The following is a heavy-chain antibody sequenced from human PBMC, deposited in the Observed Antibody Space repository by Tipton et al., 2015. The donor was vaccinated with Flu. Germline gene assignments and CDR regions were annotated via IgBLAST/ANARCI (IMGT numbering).Heavy chain of an antibody. D-gene: IGHD5-24*01. CDR1: GFTFSSIY. J-gene: IGHJ4*02. Sequence: GSLRLSCAASGFTSGFTFSSIYMTWVRQAPGKGLEWVANINEDGSEKHYVDSVRGRFTISRDNARNSLDLQMSSLRDDDTAVYYCGTYRDMDHWGQGTLVTVTA. CDR3: GTYRDMDH. CDR2: INEDGSEK. V-gene: IGHV3-7*02.